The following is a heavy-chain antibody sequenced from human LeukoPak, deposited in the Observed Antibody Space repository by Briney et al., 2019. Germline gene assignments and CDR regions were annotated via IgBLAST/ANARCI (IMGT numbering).Heavy chain of an antibody. D-gene: IGHD4-17*01. CDR1: GYSISSGYY. CDR3: ARLRYYYYYYMDV. V-gene: IGHV4-38-2*01. Sequence: ASETLSLTCAVSGYSISSGYYWGWIRQPPGKGLEWIGSIYHNGSTYYNPSLKSRVTISVDTSKNQFSLKLSSVTAADTAVYYCARLRYYYYYYMDVWGKGTTVTVSS. J-gene: IGHJ6*03. CDR2: IYHNGST.